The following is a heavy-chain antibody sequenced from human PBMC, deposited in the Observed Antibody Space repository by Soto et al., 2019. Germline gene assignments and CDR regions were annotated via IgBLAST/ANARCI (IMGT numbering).Heavy chain of an antibody. CDR2: ISWNSGSI. J-gene: IGHJ4*02. V-gene: IGHV3-9*01. CDR3: AKDKQLGSFDY. CDR1: GFTFDDYA. Sequence: EVQLVESGGGLVQPGRSLRLSCAASGFTFDDYAMHWVRKAPGKGLEWVSGISWNSGSIGYADSVKGRFTISRDNAKNSLYLQMNSLRAEDTDLYYCAKDKQLGSFDYWGQGTLVTVSS. D-gene: IGHD6-13*01.